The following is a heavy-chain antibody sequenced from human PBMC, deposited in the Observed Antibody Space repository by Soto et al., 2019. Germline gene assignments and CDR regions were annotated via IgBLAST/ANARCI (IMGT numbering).Heavy chain of an antibody. CDR3: VRDDASGYGEEH. Sequence: QVQLVQSGAEVKKPGASVKVSCKASGYTFTKYNIHWVRQAPGQGLEWMGRISPGTGDTRYAQISYDRVTISSDTSTTVVYMELSSLTSEDTAVFYCVRDDASGYGEEHWGQGTLVTVSS. D-gene: IGHD3-22*01. CDR2: ISPGTGDT. CDR1: GYTFTKYN. V-gene: IGHV1-3*01. J-gene: IGHJ4*02.